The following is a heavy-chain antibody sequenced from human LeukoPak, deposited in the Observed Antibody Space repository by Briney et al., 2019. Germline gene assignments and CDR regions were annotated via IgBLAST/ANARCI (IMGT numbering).Heavy chain of an antibody. Sequence: GASVKVSCKASGYTFTGYYMHWVRQAPGQGLEWMGWINPNSGGTNYAQKFQGRVTMTRDTSISTAYMELSRLRSDDTAVYYCARAYSGSYYSGILLDYWGQGTLVTVSS. V-gene: IGHV1-2*02. CDR1: GYTFTGYY. CDR3: ARAYSGSYYSGILLDY. CDR2: INPNSGGT. J-gene: IGHJ4*02. D-gene: IGHD1-26*01.